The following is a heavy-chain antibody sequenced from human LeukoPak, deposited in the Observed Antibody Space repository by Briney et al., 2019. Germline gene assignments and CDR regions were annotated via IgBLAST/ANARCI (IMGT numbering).Heavy chain of an antibody. CDR3: ARGSANLCFYCRGGSSDPADAFDI. CDR1: GFTFSSYS. J-gene: IGHJ3*02. Sequence: PGGSLRLSCAASGFTFSSYSMNWVRQAPGKGLEWVSSISSSSSYIYYADSVKGRFTISRDNAKNSLYLQMNSLRAEDTAVYYCARGSANLCFYCRGGSSDPADAFDIWGQGTMVTVSS. D-gene: IGHD2-15*01. V-gene: IGHV3-21*01. CDR2: ISSSSSYI.